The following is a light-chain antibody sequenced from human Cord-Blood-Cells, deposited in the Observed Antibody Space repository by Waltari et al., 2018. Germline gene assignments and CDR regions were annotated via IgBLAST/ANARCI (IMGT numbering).Light chain of an antibody. CDR1: QSVSSY. CDR3: QQRSNLPWT. J-gene: IGKJ3*01. CDR2: DAS. Sequence: EIVLTQSPATLSLSPGERATLSCRASQSVSSYLAWYQQKPGQAPRLLIYDASNRATCIPARFSGSGSGTDFTLTISSLEPEDFAVYYCQQRSNLPWTFGPGTKVDIK. V-gene: IGKV3-11*01.